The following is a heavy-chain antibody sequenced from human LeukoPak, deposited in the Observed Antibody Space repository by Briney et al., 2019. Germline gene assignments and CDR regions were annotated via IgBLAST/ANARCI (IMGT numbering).Heavy chain of an antibody. V-gene: IGHV3-23*01. J-gene: IGHJ4*02. CDR3: AKEWKSSSSWYQYYFAS. CDR2: LSGSGDRS. D-gene: IGHD6-13*01. Sequence: GGSLRLSCAASGFTFSNYAMSWVRQAPGKGLEWVSALSGSGDRSYYADSVKGRFSISRDNSKNTLYLQMDSLRAEDTAIYYCAKEWKSSSSWYQYYFASWGQGTLVTVSS. CDR1: GFTFSNYA.